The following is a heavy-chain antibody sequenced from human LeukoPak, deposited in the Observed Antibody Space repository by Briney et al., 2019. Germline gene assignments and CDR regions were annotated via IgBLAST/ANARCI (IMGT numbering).Heavy chain of an antibody. J-gene: IGHJ5*02. CDR1: GYSFTSYW. V-gene: IGHV5-51*01. D-gene: IGHD2-15*01. CDR2: IYPGDSDT. CDR3: ARRGSFRYGSGGSCPFNWFDP. Sequence: GESLKISCKGSGYSFTSYWIGWVRQMPGKGLEWMGIIYPGDSDTRYSPSFQGQVTISADKSISTAYLQWSSLKASDTAMYYCARRGSFRYGSGGSCPFNWFDPWGQGTLVTVSS.